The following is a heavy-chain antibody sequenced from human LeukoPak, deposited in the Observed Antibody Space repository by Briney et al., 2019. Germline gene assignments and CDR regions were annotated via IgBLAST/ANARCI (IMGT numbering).Heavy chain of an antibody. CDR2: ISYDGSNK. J-gene: IGHJ3*02. Sequence: AGRSLRLSCAASGFTLSSYAMHWVRQAPGKGLEWVAVISYDGSNKYYADSVKGRFTISRDNSKNTLYLQMNSLRAEDTAVYYCARVFGVVIFGAFDIWGQGTMVTVSS. CDR1: GFTLSSYA. V-gene: IGHV3-30-3*01. D-gene: IGHD3-3*01. CDR3: ARVFGVVIFGAFDI.